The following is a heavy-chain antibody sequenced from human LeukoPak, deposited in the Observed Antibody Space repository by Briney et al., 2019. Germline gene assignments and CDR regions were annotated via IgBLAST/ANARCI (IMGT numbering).Heavy chain of an antibody. CDR3: ASMIVAAAGRGYYYYGMDV. D-gene: IGHD6-13*01. J-gene: IGHJ6*02. CDR2: IYPGDSDT. Sequence: GESLKISCKGSGYSFASFWIGWVRQMPGKGLEWMGIIYPGDSDTRYSPSFQGQVTISADKSISTTYVQWSSLKASDTAMYYCASMIVAAAGRGYYYYGMDVWGQGTTVTVSS. CDR1: GYSFASFW. V-gene: IGHV5-51*01.